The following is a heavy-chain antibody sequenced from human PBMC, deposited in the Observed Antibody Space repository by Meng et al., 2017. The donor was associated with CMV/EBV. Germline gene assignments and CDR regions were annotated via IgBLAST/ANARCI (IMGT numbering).Heavy chain of an antibody. J-gene: IGHJ6*02. CDR3: ASSSSAGYYYYYGMDV. V-gene: IGHV1-8*01. CDR2: MNPNSGNT. CDR1: GYTFTSYD. Sequence: ASVKVSCKASGYTFTSYDINWVRQATEQGLEWMGWMNPNSGNTGYAQKFQGRVTMTRNTSISTAYMELSSLRSEDTAVYYCASSSSAGYYYYYGMDVWGQGTTVTVSS. D-gene: IGHD6-6*01.